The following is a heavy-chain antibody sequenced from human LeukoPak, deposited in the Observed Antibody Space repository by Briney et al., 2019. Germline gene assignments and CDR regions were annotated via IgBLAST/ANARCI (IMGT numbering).Heavy chain of an antibody. CDR3: ARGALRYFDWLMGAFDI. CDR1: GFTVGSNY. J-gene: IGHJ3*02. V-gene: IGHV3-11*01. CDR2: ISSSGSTI. D-gene: IGHD3-9*01. Sequence: GSLRLSCAASGFTVGSNYMSWIRQAPGKGLEWVSYISSSGSTIYYADSVKGRFTISRDNAKNSLYLQMNSLRAEDTAVYYCARGALRYFDWLMGAFDIWGQGTMVTVSS.